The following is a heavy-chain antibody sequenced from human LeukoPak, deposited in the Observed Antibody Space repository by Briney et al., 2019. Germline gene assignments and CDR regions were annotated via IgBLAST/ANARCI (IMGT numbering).Heavy chain of an antibody. CDR2: IIPIFGTA. CDR1: GGTFSSYA. Sequence: SVKVSCKASGGTFSSYAINWVRQAPGQGLEWMGGIIPIFGTANYAQKFQGRVTITADESTSTAYMELSSLRSEDTAVYYCARVKILHPFGQSIYYYYYGMDVWGQGTTVTVSS. J-gene: IGHJ6*02. D-gene: IGHD3-10*01. V-gene: IGHV1-69*13. CDR3: ARVKILHPFGQSIYYYYYGMDV.